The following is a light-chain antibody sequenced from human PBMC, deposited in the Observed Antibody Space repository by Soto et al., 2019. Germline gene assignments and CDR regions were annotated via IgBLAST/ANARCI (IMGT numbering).Light chain of an antibody. J-gene: IGKJ2*01. CDR1: QSVLYSSNNKNY. CDR3: QPYSTPPRT. V-gene: IGKV4-1*01. Sequence: DIVMTQSPDSLAVSLGERATINCKSSQSVLYSSNNKNYLAWYQQKPGQPPKLLIYWASTRYSGVPDRFSGSGSGTDFTLTISSLQAEDVAVYYSQPYSTPPRTFGQGTKLEIK. CDR2: WAS.